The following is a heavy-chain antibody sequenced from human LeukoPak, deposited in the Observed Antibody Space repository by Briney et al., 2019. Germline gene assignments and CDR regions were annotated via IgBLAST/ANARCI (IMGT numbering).Heavy chain of an antibody. D-gene: IGHD3-10*01. CDR1: GASVSSASY. CDR3: ARDTTMVRGVIIT. Sequence: SETLSLTCTVSGASVSSASYWTWIRQPPGKGVEWIAHIYNGVNTNYNPSLKSRVTISVDTSKNQFSLRLNSVTAADTAVYYCARDTTMVRGVIITWGQGTLVTVSS. V-gene: IGHV4-61*01. CDR2: IYNGVNT. J-gene: IGHJ4*02.